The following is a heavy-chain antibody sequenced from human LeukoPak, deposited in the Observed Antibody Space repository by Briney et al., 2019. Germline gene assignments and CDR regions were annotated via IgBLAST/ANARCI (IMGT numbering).Heavy chain of an antibody. Sequence: SQTLSLTCGVSGGSISSGGYSWSWIRQPPGKGLEWIGYIYHSGSTYYNPSLKSRVTISVDRSKNQFSLKLSSVTAADTAVYYCARIITIFGVVAPDAFDIWGQGTMVTVSS. CDR1: GGSISSGGYS. D-gene: IGHD3-3*01. CDR3: ARIITIFGVVAPDAFDI. J-gene: IGHJ3*02. CDR2: IYHSGST. V-gene: IGHV4-30-2*01.